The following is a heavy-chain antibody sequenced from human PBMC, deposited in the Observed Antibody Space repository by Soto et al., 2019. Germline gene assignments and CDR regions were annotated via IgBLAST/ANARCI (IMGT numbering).Heavy chain of an antibody. CDR3: ARRIAVPSGHIDH. Sequence: QVQLQESGPGLVKPSETLSLTCRVSGGSMSGYYWSWVRLAPGKGLEWIGYVYYTGSTNYNPSLQSRVSISVDTSNKHFSMSLSLVAAADTAVYFCARRIAVPSGHIDHWGQGIRVTISS. D-gene: IGHD6-19*01. CDR1: GGSMSGYY. CDR2: VYYTGST. J-gene: IGHJ4*02. V-gene: IGHV4-59*01.